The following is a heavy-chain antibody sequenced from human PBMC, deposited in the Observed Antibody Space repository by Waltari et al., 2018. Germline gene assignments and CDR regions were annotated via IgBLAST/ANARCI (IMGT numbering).Heavy chain of an antibody. V-gene: IGHV3-23*01. CDR1: GFIFSSYA. Sequence: EVQLLESGGGFVQPGGSLRLYCAASGFIFSSYAMSWVRQAPGKGLEWVSAISGSGGSTYYADSVKGRFTISRDNSKNTLYLQMNSLRAEDTAVYYCAKLPDRNSDNWFDPWGQGTLVTVSS. D-gene: IGHD2-15*01. J-gene: IGHJ5*02. CDR2: ISGSGGST. CDR3: AKLPDRNSDNWFDP.